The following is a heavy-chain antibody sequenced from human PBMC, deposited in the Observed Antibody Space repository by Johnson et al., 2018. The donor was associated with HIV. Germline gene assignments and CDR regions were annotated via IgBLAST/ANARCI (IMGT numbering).Heavy chain of an antibody. CDR1: GFTLSTYG. Sequence: QVQLVESGGGVVQPGRSLRLSCAASGFTLSTYGMYWARQAPDKGLEWVAYIPFHGNQQYYGDSVKGRFTISRDNANNSLFLQMNSLRADDTAVYYCARSRQVGTPDAFDIWGQGTMVTVSS. D-gene: IGHD1-14*01. CDR2: IPFHGNQQ. J-gene: IGHJ3*02. V-gene: IGHV3-30*03. CDR3: ARSRQVGTPDAFDI.